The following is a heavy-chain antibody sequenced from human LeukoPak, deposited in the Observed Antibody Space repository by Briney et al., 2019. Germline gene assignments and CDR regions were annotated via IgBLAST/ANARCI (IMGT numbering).Heavy chain of an antibody. CDR1: GYTFTGYY. CDR2: INPNSGGT. D-gene: IGHD3-10*01. CDR3: ASGPRTNYGSLGDYYFDY. J-gene: IGHJ4*02. Sequence: GASVTVSCKTSGYTFTGYYLHWVRQAPGQGLEWVGWINPNSGGTNYAQKFQGRVSMTRDTSISTAYMELSSLRSDDTAVYYCASGPRTNYGSLGDYYFDYWGQGTLVTVSS. V-gene: IGHV1-2*02.